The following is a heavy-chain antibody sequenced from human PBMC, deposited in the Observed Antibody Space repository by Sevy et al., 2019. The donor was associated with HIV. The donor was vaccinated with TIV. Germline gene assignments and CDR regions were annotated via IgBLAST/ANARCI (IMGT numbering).Heavy chain of an antibody. CDR3: ARGGSDAFDI. CDR1: GFTFSSYD. V-gene: IGHV3-13*01. J-gene: IGHJ3*02. Sequence: GGSLRLSCAASGFTFSSYDMHWVRQASGKGLEWVSAIGTVGDTFYPDSVKGRFTISRENAKNSLHLQMNSLRAGDTAVYYCARGGSDAFDIWGQGTMVTVSS. D-gene: IGHD1-1*01. CDR2: IGTVGDT.